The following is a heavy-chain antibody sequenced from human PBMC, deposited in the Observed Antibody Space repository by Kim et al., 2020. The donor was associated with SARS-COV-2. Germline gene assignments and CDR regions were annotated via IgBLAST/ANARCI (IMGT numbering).Heavy chain of an antibody. J-gene: IGHJ4*02. CDR2: FDVANTNT. CDR1: GYTFTSYC. V-gene: IGHV1-3*01. Sequence: ASVKVSCKASGYTFTSYCLHWVRKAPGQSLEWMGWFDVANTNTHYSENFQGRVTISRDTSATTGYIELSSLRSEDTAVYYCARDGRSVDYYFDYWGQGTLVTVSS. CDR3: ARDGRSVDYYFDY.